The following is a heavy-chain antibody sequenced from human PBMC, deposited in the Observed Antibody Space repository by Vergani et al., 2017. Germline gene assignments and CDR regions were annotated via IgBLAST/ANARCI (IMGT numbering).Heavy chain of an antibody. V-gene: IGHV5-10-1*01. CDR1: GYSFTSYW. CDR2: IDPSDSYT. Sequence: EVQLVQSGAEVKKPGESLRISGEGSGYSFTSYWIRWVRQMPGKGLEWMGRIDPSDSYTNYSPSFQGPVTISADKSLSTAYLQWSSLKASDTATYYCARHSSSWYLGWFDPWGQGTLVTVAS. D-gene: IGHD6-13*01. CDR3: ARHSSSWYLGWFDP. J-gene: IGHJ5*02.